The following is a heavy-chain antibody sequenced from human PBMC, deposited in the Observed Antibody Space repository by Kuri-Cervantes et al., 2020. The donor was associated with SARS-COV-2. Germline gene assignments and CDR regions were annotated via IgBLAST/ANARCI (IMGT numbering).Heavy chain of an antibody. J-gene: IGHJ6*02. CDR1: GYGFTIYW. CDR3: ARLGVAVPAAIDYYYGMDV. CDR2: FDPSDSYT. D-gene: IGHD2-2*01. Sequence: KVSCKGSGYGFTIYWISWVRQMPGKGLEWMGRFDPSDSYTNYSPSFQGHVTISADKSISTAYLQWSSLKASDTAMYYCARLGVAVPAAIDYYYGMDVWGQATTVVASS. V-gene: IGHV5-10-1*01.